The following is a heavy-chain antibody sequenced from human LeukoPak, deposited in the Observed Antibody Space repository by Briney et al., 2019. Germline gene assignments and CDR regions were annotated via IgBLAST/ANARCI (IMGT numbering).Heavy chain of an antibody. Sequence: GGSLRLSCAASAFSFSRFGMHWVRQAPGKGLEWVAFIRFDGTTKDYADSVKGRFTISRDNSKDMLYLQMNSLRLEDTSIYFCAKGGVAPSTLNSWGQGTLVTVSS. CDR1: AFSFSRFG. D-gene: IGHD2-15*01. V-gene: IGHV3-30*02. CDR3: AKGGVAPSTLNS. CDR2: IRFDGTTK. J-gene: IGHJ4*02.